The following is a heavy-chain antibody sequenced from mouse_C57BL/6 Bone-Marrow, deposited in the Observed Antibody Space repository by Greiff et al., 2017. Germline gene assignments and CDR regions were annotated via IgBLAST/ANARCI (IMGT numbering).Heavy chain of an antibody. CDR2: IDPADSYT. D-gene: IGHD2-2*01. CDR1: GYTFTSYW. V-gene: IGHV1-69*01. Sequence: QVQLQQPGAELVMPGASVKLSCKASGYTFTSYWMHWVKQRPGQGLEWIGAIDPADSYTNYNQKFKGKSTLTVDKSSSTAYMQLSSLTSEDSAVYYCARGMVSTRGYWGQGTSVTVSS. J-gene: IGHJ4*01. CDR3: ARGMVSTRGY.